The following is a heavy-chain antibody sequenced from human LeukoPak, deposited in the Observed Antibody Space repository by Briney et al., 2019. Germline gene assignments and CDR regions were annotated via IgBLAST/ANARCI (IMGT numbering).Heavy chain of an antibody. CDR3: AAGSGYDYFDY. D-gene: IGHD5-12*01. Sequence: PSETLSLTCTVSSGSISSGSYYWIWIRQPAGKGLEWIGRIYTSGSTNYNPSLKSRVTMSVDTSKNQFSLKLSSVTAADTAVYYCAAGSGYDYFDYWGQGTLVTVSS. J-gene: IGHJ4*02. CDR2: IYTSGST. V-gene: IGHV4-61*02. CDR1: SGSISSGSYY.